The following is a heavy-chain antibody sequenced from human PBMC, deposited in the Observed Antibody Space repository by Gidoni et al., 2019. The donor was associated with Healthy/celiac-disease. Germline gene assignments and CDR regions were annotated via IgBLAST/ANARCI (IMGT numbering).Heavy chain of an antibody. CDR3: AREGLMQWELPLDY. CDR2: ISSSSSYI. J-gene: IGHJ4*02. V-gene: IGHV3-21*01. D-gene: IGHD1-26*01. CDR1: GFTFGHYS. Sequence: EVQLVESGGGLVKPGGSLRLSCAASGFTFGHYSMNWVRQAPGKGLEWVSSISSSSSYIYYADSVKGRFTISRDNAKNSLYLQMNSLRAEDTAVYYCAREGLMQWELPLDYWGQGTLVTVSS.